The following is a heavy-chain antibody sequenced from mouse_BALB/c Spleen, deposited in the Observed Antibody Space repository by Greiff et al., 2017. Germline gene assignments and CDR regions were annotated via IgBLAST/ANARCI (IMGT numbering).Heavy chain of an antibody. CDR3: ARDGYDWAMDY. CDR2: ISSGGSYT. V-gene: IGHV5-9-4*01. Sequence: EVQRVESGGGLVKPGGSLKLSCAASGFTFSSYAMSWVRQSPEKRLEWVAEISSGGSYTYYPDTVTGRFTISRDNAKNTLYLEMSSLRSEDTAMYYCARDGYDWAMDYWGQGTSVTVSS. D-gene: IGHD2-2*01. CDR1: GFTFSSYA. J-gene: IGHJ4*01.